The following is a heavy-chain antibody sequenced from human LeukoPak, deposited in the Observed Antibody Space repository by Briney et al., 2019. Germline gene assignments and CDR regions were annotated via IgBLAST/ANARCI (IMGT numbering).Heavy chain of an antibody. V-gene: IGHV1-2*02. J-gene: IGHJ4*02. CDR3: ARDGLSRGGYDYRGYYFDY. CDR1: GYTFTRYA. Sequence: GASVKVSCKASGYTFTRYAFSWVRQAPGQGLEWMGWFNPNSGGTNYAQKFQGRVTMTRDTSISTAYMELSSLRSDDTAVYYCARDGLSRGGYDYRGYYFDYWGQGTLVTVSS. D-gene: IGHD5-12*01. CDR2: FNPNSGGT.